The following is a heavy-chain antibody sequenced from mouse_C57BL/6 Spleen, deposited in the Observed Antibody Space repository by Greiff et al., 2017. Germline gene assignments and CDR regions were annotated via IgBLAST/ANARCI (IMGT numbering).Heavy chain of an antibody. CDR3: ARSELYYGSSWGD. J-gene: IGHJ2*01. V-gene: IGHV1-69*01. D-gene: IGHD1-1*01. CDR1: GYTFTSYW. Sequence: QVQLQQPGAELVMPGASVKLSCKASGYTFTSYWMHWVKQRPGQGLEWIGEIDPSDSYTNYNQKFKGKSTLTVDKSSSTAYMQLSSLTSEDSAVYYCARSELYYGSSWGDWGQGTTLTVSS. CDR2: IDPSDSYT.